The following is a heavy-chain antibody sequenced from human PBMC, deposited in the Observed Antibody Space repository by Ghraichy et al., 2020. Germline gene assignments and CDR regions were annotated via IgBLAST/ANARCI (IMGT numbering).Heavy chain of an antibody. CDR2: IYYSGST. CDR1: GGSISSYY. V-gene: IGHV4-59*01. Sequence: SETLSLTCTVSGGSISSYYWSWIRQPPGKGLEWIGYIYYSGSTNYNPSLKSRVTISVDTSKNQFSLKLSSVTAADTAVYYCARAGFDSSSWYRRYYYYMDVWGKGTTVTVSS. J-gene: IGHJ6*03. CDR3: ARAGFDSSSWYRRYYYYMDV. D-gene: IGHD6-13*01.